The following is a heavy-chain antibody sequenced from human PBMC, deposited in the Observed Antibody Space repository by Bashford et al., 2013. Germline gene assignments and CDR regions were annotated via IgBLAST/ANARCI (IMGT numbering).Heavy chain of an antibody. Sequence: GSLRLSCAASGFPFNSYWMHWVRQAPGKGLVWVSRIRNDGFEINYADSVKGRFLISRDNAKNTLYLQMNSLTVEDTAVYYCGRVPMAKAGTGIDYWGQGTPVTVSS. D-gene: IGHD1-1*01. CDR1: GFPFNSYW. CDR2: IRNDGFEI. J-gene: IGHJ4*02. CDR3: GRVPMAKAGTGIDY. V-gene: IGHV3-74*01.